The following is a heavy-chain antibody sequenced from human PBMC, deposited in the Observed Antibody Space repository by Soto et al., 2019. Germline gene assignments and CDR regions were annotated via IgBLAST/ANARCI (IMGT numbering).Heavy chain of an antibody. CDR3: ARGKADIVVVVAATRWWHFDY. D-gene: IGHD2-15*01. J-gene: IGHJ4*02. Sequence: SVKVSCKASGGTFSSYAISWVRQAPGQGLEWMGGIIPIFGTANYAQRFQGRVTITADESTSTAYMELRSLRSEDTAVYYCARGKADIVVVVAATRWWHFDYWGQGTLVTVSS. CDR2: IIPIFGTA. CDR1: GGTFSSYA. V-gene: IGHV1-69*13.